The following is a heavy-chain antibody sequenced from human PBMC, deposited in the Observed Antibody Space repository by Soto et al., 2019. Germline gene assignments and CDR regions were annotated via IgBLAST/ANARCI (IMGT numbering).Heavy chain of an antibody. D-gene: IGHD2-21*02. V-gene: IGHV5-10-1*01. CDR2: IDPNDSET. Sequence: GESLKISCKGSGYRFNSYWISWVRQMPGKGLEWMGRIDPNDSETKYSPSFEGQVTISADRSINTACLEWSSLKAADTAMYYCASRNGGGDCYPHFDPGGQGALVTVSS. J-gene: IGHJ5*02. CDR3: ASRNGGGDCYPHFDP. CDR1: GYRFNSYW.